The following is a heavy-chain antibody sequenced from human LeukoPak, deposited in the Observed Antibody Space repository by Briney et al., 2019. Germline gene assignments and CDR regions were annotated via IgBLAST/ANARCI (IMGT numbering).Heavy chain of an antibody. Sequence: SETLSLTCSVSGGSISSGGYYWSWIRQHPGEGLGWIGYIYYSGSTYYNPSLKSRVTLSVDTSKNQFSLKLSSVTAADTAVYYCARDPGYYYDSSGRVGHAFDIWGQGTMVTVSS. CDR3: ARDPGYYYDSSGRVGHAFDI. D-gene: IGHD3-22*01. V-gene: IGHV4-31*03. CDR1: GGSISSGGYY. CDR2: IYYSGST. J-gene: IGHJ3*02.